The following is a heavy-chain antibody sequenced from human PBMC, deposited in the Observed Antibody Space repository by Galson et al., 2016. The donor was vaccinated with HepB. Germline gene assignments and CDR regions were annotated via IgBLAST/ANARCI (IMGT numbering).Heavy chain of an antibody. V-gene: IGHV3-23*01. D-gene: IGHD6-13*01. J-gene: IGHJ4*02. CDR2: MSDSDDI. Sequence: SLRLSCAASGFTFSGYAMAWVRQAPGKGLEWVSGMSDSDDIYYAPSVKGRFTISRDNSKNTLYLQLSSLRAEDTAVYYCAKDKRGHSSAWYWYFDDWGQGPLVSVSS. CDR3: AKDKRGHSSAWYWYFDD. CDR1: GFTFSGYA.